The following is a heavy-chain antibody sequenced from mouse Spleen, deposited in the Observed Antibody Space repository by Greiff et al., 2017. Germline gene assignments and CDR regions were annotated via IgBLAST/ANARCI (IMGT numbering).Heavy chain of an antibody. V-gene: IGHV5-9-1*01. D-gene: IGHD2-1*01. CDR2: ISSGGSYT. Sequence: EVMLVESGGGLVKPGGSLKLSCAASGFTFSSYAMSWVRQTPEKRLEWVATISSGGSYTYYPDSVKGRFTISRDNAKNTLYLQMSSLRSEDTAMYYCARRGYYGNYVGFAYWGQGTLVTVSA. CDR3: ARRGYYGNYVGFAY. CDR1: GFTFSSYA. J-gene: IGHJ3*01.